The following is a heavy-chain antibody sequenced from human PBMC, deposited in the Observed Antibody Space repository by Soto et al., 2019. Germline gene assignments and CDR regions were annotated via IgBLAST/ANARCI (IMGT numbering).Heavy chain of an antibody. J-gene: IGHJ3*02. V-gene: IGHV5-51*01. CDR3: ASSPLWFGELKDDAFDI. CDR1: GYSFTSYW. CDR2: IYPGDSDT. D-gene: IGHD3-10*01. Sequence: PGESLKISCKGSGYSFTSYWIGWVRQMPGKGLEWMGIIYPGDSDTRYSPSFQGQVTISADKSISTAYLQWSSLKASDTAMYYCASSPLWFGELKDDAFDIWGQGTMVTVSS.